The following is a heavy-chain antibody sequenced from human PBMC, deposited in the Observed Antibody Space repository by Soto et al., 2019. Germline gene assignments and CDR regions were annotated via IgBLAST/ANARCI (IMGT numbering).Heavy chain of an antibody. Sequence: PSETLSLTCTVPGGSVNIGTYYWSWIRQPPGKGLEWIGFIHYSGSTNYNPSLKSRVTISVDTSKNQFSLKLSSVTAADTAVYYCARVSSDYGDSNWFDPWGQGTLVIVSS. CDR2: IHYSGST. CDR1: GGSVNIGTYY. D-gene: IGHD4-17*01. J-gene: IGHJ5*02. CDR3: ARVSSDYGDSNWFDP. V-gene: IGHV4-61*01.